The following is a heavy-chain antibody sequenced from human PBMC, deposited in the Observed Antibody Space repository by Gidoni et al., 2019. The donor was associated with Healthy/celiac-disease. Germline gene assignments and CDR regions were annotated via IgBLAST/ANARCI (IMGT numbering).Heavy chain of an antibody. CDR2: INPNSGGT. CDR3: ARGGVEGYYGSELYGMDV. CDR1: GYTFTGYY. V-gene: IGHV1-2*02. J-gene: IGHJ6*02. D-gene: IGHD3-10*01. Sequence: QVQLVQSGAEVKKPGASVKVSCKASGYTFTGYYIHWVRQAPGQGLEWMGWINPNSGGTKYAQKFQGRVTMTRDTSISTAYMELSRLRSDDTAVYYCARGGVEGYYGSELYGMDVWGQGTTVTVSS.